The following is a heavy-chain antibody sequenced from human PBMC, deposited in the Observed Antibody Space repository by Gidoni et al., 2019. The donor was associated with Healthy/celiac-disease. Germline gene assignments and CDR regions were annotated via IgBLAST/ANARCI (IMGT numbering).Heavy chain of an antibody. V-gene: IGHV4-34*01. Sequence: QVQLQQWGAGLLKPSETLSLTCAVYGGSFSGYYWSWIRQPPGKGLEWMGEINHSGSTNYNPSLKSRVTISVDTSKNQFSLKLSSVTAADTAVYYCARVRRILTKAWGTSRHLYDHWGQGTLVTVSS. CDR3: ARVRRILTKAWGTSRHLYDH. CDR1: GGSFSGYY. D-gene: IGHD2-2*01. J-gene: IGHJ5*02. CDR2: INHSGST.